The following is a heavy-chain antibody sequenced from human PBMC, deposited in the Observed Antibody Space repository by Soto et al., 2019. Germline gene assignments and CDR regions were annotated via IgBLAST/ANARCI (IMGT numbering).Heavy chain of an antibody. V-gene: IGHV3-30-3*01. CDR3: ARDTGPNGYNYYYFGMDV. J-gene: IGHJ6*02. CDR1: GFTFSNYA. D-gene: IGHD5-18*01. Sequence: QVQLMESGGGVVQPGRSLRLSCAASGFTFSNYAIHWVRQAPGKGLEWVAVISYDGSDKYNANSVKGRFTISRDNSKNTLYLQMNSLRAEDTAVYYCARDTGPNGYNYYYFGMDVWGQGTTVTVSS. CDR2: ISYDGSDK.